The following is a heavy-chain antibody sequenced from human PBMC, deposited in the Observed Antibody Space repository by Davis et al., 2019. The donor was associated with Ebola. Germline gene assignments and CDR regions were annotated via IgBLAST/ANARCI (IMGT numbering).Heavy chain of an antibody. CDR3: AISYYDSSGYIRDYYYYGMDV. D-gene: IGHD3-22*01. CDR2: INPNTGGT. J-gene: IGHJ6*02. V-gene: IGHV1-2*04. Sequence: ASVKVSCKASGYIFTGFFIHWARQAPGQGLEWLGWINPNTGGTNLAQKFRGWVTMTRDTSISTAYMELQRLRSDDTAVYYCAISYYDSSGYIRDYYYYGMDVWGQGTTVTVSS. CDR1: GYIFTGFF.